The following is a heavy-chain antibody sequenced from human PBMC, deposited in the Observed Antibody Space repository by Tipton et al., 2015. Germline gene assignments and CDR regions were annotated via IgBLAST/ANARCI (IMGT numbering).Heavy chain of an antibody. J-gene: IGHJ4*02. Sequence: TLSLTCTVSGASISSYYWSWIRQPPGKGLEWIGYIYYSGSTNYNPSLKSRVTISVDTSKNQFSLKLSSVTAADTAVYYCARVEDYSGSGTYYFDYWGQGTLVTVSS. D-gene: IGHD3-10*01. CDR3: ARVEDYSGSGTYYFDY. CDR2: IYYSGST. CDR1: GASISSYY. V-gene: IGHV4-59*01.